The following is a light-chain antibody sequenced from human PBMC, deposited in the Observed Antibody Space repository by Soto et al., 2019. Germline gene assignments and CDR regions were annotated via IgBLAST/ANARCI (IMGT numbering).Light chain of an antibody. Sequence: QSALTQPASVSGSPGQSITISCTGTSSDVGGYNYVSGYQQHPGKAPKLMIHEVSDRPSGVSNRFSGSKSGNTASLTISGLQAEDEADYYCSSYTSSSTLVFCGGTKVTVL. V-gene: IGLV2-14*01. CDR3: SSYTSSSTLV. CDR2: EVS. CDR1: SSDVGGYNY. J-gene: IGLJ2*01.